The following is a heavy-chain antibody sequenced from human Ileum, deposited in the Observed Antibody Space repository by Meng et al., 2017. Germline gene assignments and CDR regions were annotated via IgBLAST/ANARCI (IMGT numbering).Heavy chain of an antibody. J-gene: IGHJ4*02. CDR1: GYTFTGYY. V-gene: IGHV1-2*06. D-gene: IGHD3-22*01. Sequence: VWLVKGGAKGKKPGASVKVSCKASGYTFTGYYMHWVRQAPGQGLEWMGRINPNSGGTNYAQKFQGRVTMTRDTSISTAYMELSRLRSDDTAVYYCATARSEMYYYDSSGYLPSDYWGQGTLVTVSS. CDR3: ATARSEMYYYDSSGYLPSDY. CDR2: INPNSGGT.